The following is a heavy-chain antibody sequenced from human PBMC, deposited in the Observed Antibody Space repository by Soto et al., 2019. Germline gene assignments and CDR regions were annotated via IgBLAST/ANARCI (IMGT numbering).Heavy chain of an antibody. D-gene: IGHD2-21*01. CDR3: ARGEITLLGGMDV. V-gene: IGHV4-34*01. J-gene: IGHJ6*02. Sequence: SGPLSLPCTVSGGSFRGYYWGWVRQPPGKGLEWIGEINHSGSSNYHPSLKSRVTISVATSKNQFSLTVNSVTPADTAVYHCARGEITLLGGMDVWGQGTTVTVPS. CDR1: GGSFRGYY. CDR2: INHSGSS.